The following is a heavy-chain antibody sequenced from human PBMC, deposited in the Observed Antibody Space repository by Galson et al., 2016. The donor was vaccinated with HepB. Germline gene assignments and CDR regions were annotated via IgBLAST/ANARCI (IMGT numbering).Heavy chain of an antibody. D-gene: IGHD3-16*01. CDR2: FSYDGTNK. V-gene: IGHV3-30*04. CDR3: ARDVHTSMIGSGWAFDL. Sequence: SLRLSCAASGFTFSNYAMHWVRQAPGKGLEWVAMFSYDGTNKYYGDSVKGRFTISGDNSKNTLYLQMNSLRAEDTAVYYCARDVHTSMIGSGWAFDLWDQGTRVTVSS. J-gene: IGHJ3*01. CDR1: GFTFSNYA.